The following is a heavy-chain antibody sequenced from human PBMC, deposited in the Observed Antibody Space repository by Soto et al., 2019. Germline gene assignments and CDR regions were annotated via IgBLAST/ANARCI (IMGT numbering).Heavy chain of an antibody. J-gene: IGHJ2*01. D-gene: IGHD3-10*01. V-gene: IGHV4-59*01. CDR3: ARTYYYGSGRWFFDI. Sequence: QVQLQESGPGLVKPSETLSLTCDVSGDSIDTYYWSWIRQPPGQGLEWIGYIYYRGSTNYNPSLKSRVTISVDTSKNQFSLRLTSVSAADAAVYFCARTYYYGSGRWFFDIWGRGTLVTVSS. CDR2: IYYRGST. CDR1: GDSIDTYY.